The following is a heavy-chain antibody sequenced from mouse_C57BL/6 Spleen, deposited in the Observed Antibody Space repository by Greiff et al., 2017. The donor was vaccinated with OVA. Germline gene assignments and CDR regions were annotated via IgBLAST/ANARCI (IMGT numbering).Heavy chain of an antibody. J-gene: IGHJ2*01. V-gene: IGHV1-7*01. D-gene: IGHD2-2*01. CDR2: ITPSSGYT. CDR1: GYTFTSYW. Sequence: QVQLQQSGAELAQPGASVTLSCTASGYTFTSYWMHWVKQRPGQCLEWIGYITPSSGYTKSNQKFKDKATLTADKSSSTAYMQLSSLTYEDSAVYYCAHGYPTLWGQGTTLTVSS. CDR3: AHGYPTL.